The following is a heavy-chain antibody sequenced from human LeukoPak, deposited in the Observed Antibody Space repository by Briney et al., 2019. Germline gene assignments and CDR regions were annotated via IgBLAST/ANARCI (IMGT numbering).Heavy chain of an antibody. CDR2: ISYDGSNK. D-gene: IGHD3-10*01. V-gene: IGHV3-30-3*01. J-gene: IGHJ4*02. CDR1: GVTFSSYA. CDR3: ARADTYYYGSGSSWDY. Sequence: PGGSLRLSCAASGVTFSSYAMHWVRQAPGKGLEWVAIISYDGSNKDYADSVKGRFIISRDNSKNTLYLQINSLTAEDTAVYYCARADTYYYGSGSSWDYWGQGTLVTVSS.